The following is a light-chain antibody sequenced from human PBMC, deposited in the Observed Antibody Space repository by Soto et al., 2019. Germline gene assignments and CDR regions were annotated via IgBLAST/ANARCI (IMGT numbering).Light chain of an antibody. Sequence: EIVLTQSPATPSLSPGERATLSCRASQSLRSSLAWYQQKPGQAPRLLIYDASTRATGIPARFSGSGSGTDFTLTISGLQSEDLAVYYCQQYNNWPQTFGKGTKVEIK. J-gene: IGKJ1*01. V-gene: IGKV3-15*01. CDR1: QSLRSS. CDR3: QQYNNWPQT. CDR2: DAS.